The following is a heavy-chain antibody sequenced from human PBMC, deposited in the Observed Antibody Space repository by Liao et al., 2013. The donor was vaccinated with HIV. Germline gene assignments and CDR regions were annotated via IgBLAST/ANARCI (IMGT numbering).Heavy chain of an antibody. J-gene: IGHJ5*02. V-gene: IGHV4-4*07. CDR2: IYTSGST. CDR3: ARAGRITIFGVVIRGWFDP. Sequence: QVQLQESGPGLVKPSETLSLTCTVSGGSISSYYWSWIRQPAGKGLEWIGRIYTSGSTNYNPSLKSRVTISVDTSKNQFSLKLSSVTAADTAVYYCARAGRITIFGVVIRGWFDPWGQGTLVTVSS. CDR1: GGSISSYY. D-gene: IGHD3-3*01.